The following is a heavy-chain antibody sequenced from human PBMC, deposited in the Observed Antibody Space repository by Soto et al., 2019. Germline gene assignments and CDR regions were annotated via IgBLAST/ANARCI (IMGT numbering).Heavy chain of an antibody. CDR1: GGSISSYY. J-gene: IGHJ6*03. D-gene: IGHD5-18*01. V-gene: IGHV4-59*01. CDR2: IYYSGST. Sequence: SETLSLTCTVSGGSISSYYWSWIRQPPGKGLEWIGYIYYSGSTNYNPSLKSRVTISVDTSKNQFSLKLSSVTAADTAVYYCARENRDSYFYYYMDVGGKGTTVTV. CDR3: ARENRDSYFYYYMDV.